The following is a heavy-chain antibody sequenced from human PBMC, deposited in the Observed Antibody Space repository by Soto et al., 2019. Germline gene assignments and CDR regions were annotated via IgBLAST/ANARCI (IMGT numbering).Heavy chain of an antibody. D-gene: IGHD2-2*01. CDR1: GFSLSTSGVS. J-gene: IGHJ4*02. V-gene: IGHV2-5*02. CDR3: ARRVDPRGLCRLGDFDC. CDR2: IYWDDDK. Sequence: QITLKESGPTLVKPTQTLTLTCTFSGFSLSTSGVSVGWIRQPPGKALEWLALIYWDDDKHYSPSLKSRLTITRDTSKTQVVLTRTNMDPVDTAIYYCARRVDPRGLCRLGDFDCWGRGTLVTVSS.